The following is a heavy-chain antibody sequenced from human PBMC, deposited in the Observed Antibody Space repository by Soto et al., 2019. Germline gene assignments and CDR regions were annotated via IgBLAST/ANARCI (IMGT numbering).Heavy chain of an antibody. CDR2: TSYDGSDK. CDR3: ARWGTTGGLDV. CDR1: GFTFRSYV. Sequence: QVQLVESGGGVVQPGTSLRVSCVGSGFTFRSYVRHWVRQAPGKGLEWVALTSYDGSDKYYGDSVRGRFTISRDNSRNTVDLQMDTRRLEDTALYYCARWGTTGGLDVWGQGTLVSVSS. D-gene: IGHD3-16*01. J-gene: IGHJ1*01. V-gene: IGHV3-30*19.